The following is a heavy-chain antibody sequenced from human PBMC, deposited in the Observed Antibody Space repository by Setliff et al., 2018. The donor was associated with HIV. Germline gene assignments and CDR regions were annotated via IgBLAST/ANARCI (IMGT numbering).Heavy chain of an antibody. CDR1: GFTFSHYW. J-gene: IGHJ4*02. Sequence: GGSLRLSCVVSGFTFSHYWMSWVRQTPGKGLEWVTNISPDGRQKGYVDSVRGRFTISRDNAKNSLYLQMNSLRGEDTAVYFCVPHYHVEWGQGTLVTVSS. CDR2: ISPDGRQK. D-gene: IGHD3-10*01. CDR3: VPHYHVE. V-gene: IGHV3-7*01.